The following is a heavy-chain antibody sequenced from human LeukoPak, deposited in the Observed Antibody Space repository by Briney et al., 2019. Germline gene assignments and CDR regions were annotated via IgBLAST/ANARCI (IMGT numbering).Heavy chain of an antibody. V-gene: IGHV4-34*01. CDR1: GGSFSGYY. J-gene: IGHJ4*02. Sequence: PSETLSLTCAVYGGSFSGYYWSWTRQPPGKGLEWIGEINHSGSTNYNPSLKSRVTISVDTSKNQFSLKLSSVTAAGTAVYYCASKSYFDYWGQGTLVTVSS. CDR3: ASKSYFDY. CDR2: INHSGST.